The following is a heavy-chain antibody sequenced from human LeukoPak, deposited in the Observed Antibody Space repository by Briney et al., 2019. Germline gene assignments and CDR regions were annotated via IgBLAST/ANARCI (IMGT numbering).Heavy chain of an antibody. D-gene: IGHD3-10*01. V-gene: IGHV3-53*01. Sequence: GGSLRLSCAASNFSVNNNYIDWVRQAPGKGLEWVSSLDNFGAKYYGDSVTGRFTVSRDLSKNTVYLQMSSLRANDTAVYYCAGGTYYGTGTRPGYLNYWGLGTLVTVSS. CDR3: AGGTYYGTGTRPGYLNY. CDR2: LDNFGAK. CDR1: NFSVNNNY. J-gene: IGHJ4*02.